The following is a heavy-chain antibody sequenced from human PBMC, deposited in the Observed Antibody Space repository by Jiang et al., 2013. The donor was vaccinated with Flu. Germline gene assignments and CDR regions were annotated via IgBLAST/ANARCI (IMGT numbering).Heavy chain of an antibody. CDR2: IYYSGNT. CDR1: GGSIRSYY. D-gene: IGHD3-22*01. Sequence: GLVKPSETLSLTCTVSGGSIRSYYWSWIRQPPGKGLEWIGYIYYSGNTNYNLSLKSRVTISVDTSENQFSLKLNSVTAADTAVYYCARVRDSTAYYADYWGQGTQVTVSS. V-gene: IGHV4-59*01. J-gene: IGHJ4*02. CDR3: ARVRDSTAYYADY.